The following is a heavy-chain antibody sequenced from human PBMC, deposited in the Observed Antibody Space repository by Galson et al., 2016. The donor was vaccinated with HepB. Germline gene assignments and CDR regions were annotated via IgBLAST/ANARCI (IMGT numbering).Heavy chain of an antibody. Sequence: ALRLSCAASGLNFTNAGMHWVRQAPGKGLERPTLISYDGSKKIYVDSVKGRFTISRDNNKNTVYLQMDSLRPEDTAVYYCAGGRSGAFGYWGQGTLVTVSS. CDR1: GLNFTNAG. CDR3: AGGRSGAFGY. V-gene: IGHV3-30*03. CDR2: ISYDGSKK. D-gene: IGHD3-10*01. J-gene: IGHJ4*02.